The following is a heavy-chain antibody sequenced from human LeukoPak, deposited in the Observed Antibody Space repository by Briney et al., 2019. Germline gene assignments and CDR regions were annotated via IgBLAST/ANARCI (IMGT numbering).Heavy chain of an antibody. V-gene: IGHV1-18*04. CDR2: ISAYNGHT. Sequence: ASVKVSCKASGYTFTSYGFSWVRQAPGQGLEWMGWISAYNGHTTYTQKYHGRVTMTTDTSTSTGYMEMRSLRSDDTAVYYSARDKDLGAMAGTFDYWGQGTLVTVSS. CDR1: GYTFTSYG. J-gene: IGHJ4*02. CDR3: ARDKDLGAMAGTFDY. D-gene: IGHD6-19*01.